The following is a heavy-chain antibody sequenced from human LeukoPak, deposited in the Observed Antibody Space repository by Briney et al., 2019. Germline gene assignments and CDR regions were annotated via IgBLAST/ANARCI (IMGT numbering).Heavy chain of an antibody. Sequence: SGTLSLTCAVSGGSLSSSNWWSWAGQPPGKGLEWIGEIYHSGSTNYNPSLKSRVTISVDKSKNQFSLKLSSVTAADTAVYYCARGIAAAEPFDYWGQGTLVTVSS. CDR3: ARGIAAAEPFDY. CDR2: IYHSGST. CDR1: GGSLSSSNW. V-gene: IGHV4-4*02. D-gene: IGHD6-13*01. J-gene: IGHJ4*02.